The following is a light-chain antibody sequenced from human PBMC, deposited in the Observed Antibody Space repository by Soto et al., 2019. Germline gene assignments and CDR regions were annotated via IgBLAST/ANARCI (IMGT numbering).Light chain of an antibody. CDR2: EGS. Sequence: QSVLTQPASVSGSHGQSITISCTGTSSDVGSYNLVSWYQQHPGKAPKLMIYEGSKRPSGVSNRFSGSKSGNTASLTISGLQAEDEADYYCCSYAGSVYVFGTGTKVTVL. V-gene: IGLV2-23*01. CDR3: CSYAGSVYV. J-gene: IGLJ1*01. CDR1: SSDVGSYNL.